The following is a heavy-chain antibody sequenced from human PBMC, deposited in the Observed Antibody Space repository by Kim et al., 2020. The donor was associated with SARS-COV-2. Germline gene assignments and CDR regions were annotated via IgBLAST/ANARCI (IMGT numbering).Heavy chain of an antibody. J-gene: IGHJ3*02. V-gene: IGHV3-30*07. D-gene: IGHD3-22*01. CDR3: ARDDTYYYDSSGGAFDI. Sequence: VKGRFTISRDNSKNTLYLQMNSLRAEDTAVYYCARDDTYYYDSSGGAFDIWGQGTMVTVSS.